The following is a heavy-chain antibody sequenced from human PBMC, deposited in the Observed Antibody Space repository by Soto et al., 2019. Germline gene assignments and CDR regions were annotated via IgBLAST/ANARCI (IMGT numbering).Heavy chain of an antibody. D-gene: IGHD7-27*01. J-gene: IGHJ4*02. CDR2: INAGYGNT. CDR1: GYTFSSYA. V-gene: IGHV1-3*01. Sequence: ASVKVSCKASGYTFSSYAMHWVRQAPGQRLEWMGWINAGYGNTKSSQKFQDRVTISRDTSASTAYMELTSLRSEDTAVYYCARDTGDGTFEFWGQRTLVSVSS. CDR3: ARDTGDGTFEF.